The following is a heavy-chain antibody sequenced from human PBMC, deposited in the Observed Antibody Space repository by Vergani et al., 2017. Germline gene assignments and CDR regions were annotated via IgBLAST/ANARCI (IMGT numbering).Heavy chain of an antibody. CDR2: ISSSSSYT. CDR1: GFTFSDYY. CDR3: ARWELLYGYIGGPDY. Sequence: QVQLVESEGGLVKPGGSLRLSCAASGFTFSDYYMSWIRQAPGKGLEWVSYISSSSSYTNYADSVKGRFTISRDNAKNSLYLQMNSLRAEDTAVYYCARWELLYGYIGGPDYWGQGTLVTVSS. D-gene: IGHD3-10*01. V-gene: IGHV3-11*05. J-gene: IGHJ4*02.